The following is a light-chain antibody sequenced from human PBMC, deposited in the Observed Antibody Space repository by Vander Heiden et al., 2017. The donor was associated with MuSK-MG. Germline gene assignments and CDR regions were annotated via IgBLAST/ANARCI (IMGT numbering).Light chain of an antibody. Sequence: DLTPPPSVSLPPGQTARITCSGDALPKQYAYWYQQKPGQAPVLVIYKDSERPSGIPERFSGSSSGTTVTLTISGVQAEDEADYYCQSADSSGTWVFGGGTKLTVL. J-gene: IGLJ3*02. CDR3: QSADSSGTWV. CDR1: ALPKQY. CDR2: KDS. V-gene: IGLV3-25*03.